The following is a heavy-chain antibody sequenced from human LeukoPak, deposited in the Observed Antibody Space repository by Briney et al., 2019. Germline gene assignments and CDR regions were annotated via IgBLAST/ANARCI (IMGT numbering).Heavy chain of an antibody. Sequence: PGGSLRLSCAASGFTFSDYYMSWVRQAPGKGLEWVSTIRGSGESTHYADSVQGRFTISRDNSLYTVYLQMDSLRGDDTAVYYCAKDRISYTTSPGELSHWGQGTLVIVSS. CDR2: IRGSGEST. V-gene: IGHV3-23*01. J-gene: IGHJ4*02. CDR1: GFTFSDYY. D-gene: IGHD3-10*01. CDR3: AKDRISYTTSPGELSH.